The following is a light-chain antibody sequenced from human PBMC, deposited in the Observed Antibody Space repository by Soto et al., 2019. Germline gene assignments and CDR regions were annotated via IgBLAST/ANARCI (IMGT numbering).Light chain of an antibody. CDR3: SSYTSSSTLDWV. Sequence: QSALTQPASVSGSPGQSITISCTGTSSDVGGYNYVSWYQQHPGKAPKLMIYEVSNRPSGVSNRFSGSKSGNTASLTISGLQAEDEAAYYCSSYTSSSTLDWVFGGGTKLTVL. V-gene: IGLV2-14*01. CDR1: SSDVGGYNY. CDR2: EVS. J-gene: IGLJ3*02.